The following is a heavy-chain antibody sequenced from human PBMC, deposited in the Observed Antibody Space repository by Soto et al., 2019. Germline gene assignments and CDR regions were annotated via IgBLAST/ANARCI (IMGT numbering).Heavy chain of an antibody. CDR3: AKDGGSVGYCSGTSCLEDY. Sequence: EVQLLESGGGLVQPGGSLRLSCAASGFTFSSYAMSWVRQAPGKALEWVSAISGSGDSTYYADSVKGRFTISRDNSENTLYLQMNSLRAEDTAVYYCAKDGGSVGYCSGTSCLEDYWGQGTLVTVSS. J-gene: IGHJ4*02. V-gene: IGHV3-23*01. D-gene: IGHD2-2*01. CDR2: ISGSGDST. CDR1: GFTFSSYA.